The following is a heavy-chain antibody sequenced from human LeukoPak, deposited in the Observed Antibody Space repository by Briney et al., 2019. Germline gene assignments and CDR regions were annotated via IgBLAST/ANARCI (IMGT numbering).Heavy chain of an antibody. CDR3: AKDRITMVEGYGMDV. CDR2: ISWNSGSI. J-gene: IGHJ6*02. D-gene: IGHD3-10*01. V-gene: IGHV3-9*01. Sequence: GGSLRLSCAASGFTFDDYAMHWVRQAPGKGLEWVSGISWNSGSIGYADSVKGRFTISRDNAKNSLYLQMNSLRAEDTALYYCAKDRITMVEGYGMDVWGQGTTVTVSS. CDR1: GFTFDDYA.